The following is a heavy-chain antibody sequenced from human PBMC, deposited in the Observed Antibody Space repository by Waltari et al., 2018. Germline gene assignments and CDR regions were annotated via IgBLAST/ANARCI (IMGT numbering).Heavy chain of an antibody. D-gene: IGHD6-13*01. CDR1: GFTFSSYS. Sequence: EVQLVESGGGLVQPGGSLRLSSAASGFTFSSYSMNWVRQAPGKGLEWVSYISSSSSTIYYADSVKGRFTISRDNAKNSLYLQMNSLRAEDTAVYYCARGGQQLRLYYYYYMDVWGKGTTVTVSS. V-gene: IGHV3-48*04. CDR2: ISSSSSTI. J-gene: IGHJ6*03. CDR3: ARGGQQLRLYYYYYMDV.